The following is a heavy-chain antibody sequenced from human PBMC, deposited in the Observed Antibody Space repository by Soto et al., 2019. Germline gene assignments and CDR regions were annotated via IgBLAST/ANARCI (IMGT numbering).Heavy chain of an antibody. Sequence: QVQLVQSGPEVRKPGASVRLSCATSGYNFNQYYIHWVRQAPGQGLEWMGIINLRGGTTEYAHKFRGGVTVTGDTSTRAAYMELGSLRSEDTAVYFCARGPDDSDVPRWDHWGQGTLITVSS. V-gene: IGHV1-46*02. CDR2: INLRGGTT. J-gene: IGHJ4*02. CDR1: GYNFNQYY. D-gene: IGHD4-17*01. CDR3: ARGPDDSDVPRWDH.